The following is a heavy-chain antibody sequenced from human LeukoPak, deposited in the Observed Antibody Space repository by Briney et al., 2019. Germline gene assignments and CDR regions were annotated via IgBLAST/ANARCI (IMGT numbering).Heavy chain of an antibody. Sequence: GGSLRLSCAASGFTFSSYWMSWVRQAPGKGLEWVANIKQDGSEKYYVDSVKGRFTISRDNAKNSLYLQMNSLRAEDTAVYYCAREYGEDIVVVPAAIGVRGFDYWGQGTLVTVSS. V-gene: IGHV3-7*01. CDR2: IKQDGSEK. D-gene: IGHD2-2*01. CDR1: GFTFSSYW. J-gene: IGHJ4*02. CDR3: AREYGEDIVVVPAAIGVRGFDY.